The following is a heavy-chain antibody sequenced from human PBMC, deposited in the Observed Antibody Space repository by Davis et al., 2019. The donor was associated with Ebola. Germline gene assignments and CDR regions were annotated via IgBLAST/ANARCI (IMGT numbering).Heavy chain of an antibody. CDR3: AKTVGWLQESGEEYFQN. Sequence: GGSLRLSCAASGFTFNTYWMSWVRQAPGKGLECVAIIKEDGSERHYVDSVQGRFTISRDNAKNSLYLQMHSLRAEDTAVYYCAKTVGWLQESGEEYFQNWGQGTLVTVSS. CDR1: GFTFNTYW. J-gene: IGHJ1*01. D-gene: IGHD5-24*01. CDR2: IKEDGSER. V-gene: IGHV3-7*03.